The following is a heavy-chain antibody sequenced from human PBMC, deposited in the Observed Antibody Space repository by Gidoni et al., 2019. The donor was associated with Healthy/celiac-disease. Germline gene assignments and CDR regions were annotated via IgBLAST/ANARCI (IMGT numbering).Heavy chain of an antibody. CDR2: IYYSGST. D-gene: IGHD3-16*02. CDR3: ARDNPPDRGSYRRAYYFDY. CDR1: GGSISSSRYY. V-gene: IGHV4-39*07. Sequence: QLQLQESGTGLVKPSETLSLTCTVYGGSISSSRYYWGWIRQPPGKGLEWIGSIYYSGSTYYNPSLKSRVTISVDTSKNQFSLKLSSVTAADTAVYYCARDNPPDRGSYRRAYYFDYWGQGTLVTVSS. J-gene: IGHJ4*02.